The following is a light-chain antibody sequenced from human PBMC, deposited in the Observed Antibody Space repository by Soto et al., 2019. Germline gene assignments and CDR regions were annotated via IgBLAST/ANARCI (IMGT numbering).Light chain of an antibody. V-gene: IGKV3-11*01. CDR1: QSVNNL. Sequence: ETILTQSPATLSLSPGESATLSCRASQSVNNLLAWYQQKPCQAPRLLIYDATKRATGVPHRFRGSGSGTDFTLTITSLEPEDFAVYSCQQRSDWPPFTFGPGTKVYVK. CDR2: DAT. J-gene: IGKJ3*01. CDR3: QQRSDWPPFT.